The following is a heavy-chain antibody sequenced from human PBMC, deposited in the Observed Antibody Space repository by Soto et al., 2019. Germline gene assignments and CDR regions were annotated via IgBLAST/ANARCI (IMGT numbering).Heavy chain of an antibody. CDR1: GFTFSSYA. CDR3: AKDRPYDSSVH. V-gene: IGHV3-23*01. J-gene: IGHJ4*02. CDR2: ISGSGGST. Sequence: LRLSCAASGFTFSSYAMSWVRQAPGKGLGWVSSISGSGGSTYYADSVKGRFTISRDNSKNTLYLQMNSLRAEDTAVYYCAKDRPYDSSVHWGQGTLVTVSS. D-gene: IGHD3-22*01.